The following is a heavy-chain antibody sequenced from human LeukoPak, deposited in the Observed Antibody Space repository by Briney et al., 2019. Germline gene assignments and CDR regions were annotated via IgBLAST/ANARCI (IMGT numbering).Heavy chain of an antibody. Sequence: SETLSLTCAVYGGSFSGYYWSWIRQPPGKGLEWIGEINHSGSTYYNPSLKSRVTISVDTSKNQFSLKLSSVTAADTAVYYCARADYDYVWGSYRNWFDPWGQGTLVTVSS. CDR3: ARADYDYVWGSYRNWFDP. J-gene: IGHJ5*02. D-gene: IGHD3-16*01. CDR1: GGSFSGYY. CDR2: INHSGST. V-gene: IGHV4-34*01.